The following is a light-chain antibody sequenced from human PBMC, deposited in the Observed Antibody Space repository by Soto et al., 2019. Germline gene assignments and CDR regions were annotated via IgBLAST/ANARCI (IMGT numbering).Light chain of an antibody. CDR3: SSYTSSRTWV. J-gene: IGLJ3*02. Sequence: QSALTQPASVSGSPGQSITISCTGTSSDIGAYKYVSWYQQYPGKAPKLIIYEVRNRPSGVSDRFSASKSANTASLTISGLQAEDEADYYCSSYTSSRTWVFGGGTKLTVL. CDR2: EVR. CDR1: SSDIGAYKY. V-gene: IGLV2-14*01.